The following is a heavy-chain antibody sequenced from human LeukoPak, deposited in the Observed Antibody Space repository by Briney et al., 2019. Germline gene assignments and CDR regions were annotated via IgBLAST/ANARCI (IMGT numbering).Heavy chain of an antibody. CDR1: GDSISIHY. CDR3: ARGRVSSSSWSSTYYYYFYMDV. J-gene: IGHJ6*03. Sequence: SETLSLTCSVAGDSISIHYWSWIRQPPGKGLEWIGYIDHTGSTNYNPSLNSRVTISRDTSKNHFSLELSSVTAADTAVYFCARGRVSSSSWSSTYYYYFYMDVWGKGTTVTVSS. V-gene: IGHV4-59*11. D-gene: IGHD6-13*01. CDR2: IDHTGST.